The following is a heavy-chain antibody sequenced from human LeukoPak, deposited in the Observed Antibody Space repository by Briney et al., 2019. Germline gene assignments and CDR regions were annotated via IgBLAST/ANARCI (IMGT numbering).Heavy chain of an antibody. D-gene: IGHD4-23*01. CDR3: ARIAKTVGATYYFDY. V-gene: IGHV3-7*01. CDR2: IKQDGSEK. Sequence: GGSLRLSCAASGFTFSSYWMSWVRQAPGKGLEWVANIKQDGSEKYYVDSVKGRFTISRDNAKNSLYLQMNSLRAEDTAVYYCARIAKTVGATYYFDYWGQGTLVTVSS. J-gene: IGHJ4*02. CDR1: GFTFSSYW.